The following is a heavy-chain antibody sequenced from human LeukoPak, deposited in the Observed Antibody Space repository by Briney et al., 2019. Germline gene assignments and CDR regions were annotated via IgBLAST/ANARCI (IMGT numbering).Heavy chain of an antibody. CDR1: GFPFSSYV. CDR2: INHNGEAI. V-gene: IGHV3-48*02. CDR3: ARDYDWALDH. J-gene: IGHJ4*02. Sequence: GGSLRLSCEASGFPFSSYVMSWVRQAPGKGLEWISYINHNGEAIYYPDFVKGRFTISRDNAKNSLYLQMNALRDEDTAVYYCARDYDWALDHWGQGTLVTVSS. D-gene: IGHD3-9*01.